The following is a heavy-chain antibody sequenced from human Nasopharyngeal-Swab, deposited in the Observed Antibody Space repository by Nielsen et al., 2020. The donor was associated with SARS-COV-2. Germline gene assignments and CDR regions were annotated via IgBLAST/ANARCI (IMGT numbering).Heavy chain of an antibody. CDR2: INPNSGGT. D-gene: IGHD1-26*01. V-gene: IGHV1-2*06. J-gene: IGHJ3*02. CDR3: AAWWELSAFDI. CDR1: GYTFTGYY. Sequence: ASVKVSCKASGYTFTGYYMHWARQAPGQGLEWMGRINPNSGGTNYAQKFQGRVTMTRDTSISTVYMELSRLRSDDTAVYYCAAWWELSAFDIWGQGTMVTVSS.